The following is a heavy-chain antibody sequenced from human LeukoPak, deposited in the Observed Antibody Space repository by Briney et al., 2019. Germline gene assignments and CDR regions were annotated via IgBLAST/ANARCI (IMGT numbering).Heavy chain of an antibody. J-gene: IGHJ6*03. Sequence: GASVKVSCKASGDSTNTYGVAWVRQAPGQGLEWIGWISPYSAYTKYADALQGRVTMTTDTSTTTSYMELRSPRSDDTAVYFCANVAKGRYFFYYMDAWGKGTTATVS. CDR1: GDSTNTYG. CDR2: ISPYSAYT. CDR3: ANVAKGRYFFYYMDA. V-gene: IGHV1-18*04.